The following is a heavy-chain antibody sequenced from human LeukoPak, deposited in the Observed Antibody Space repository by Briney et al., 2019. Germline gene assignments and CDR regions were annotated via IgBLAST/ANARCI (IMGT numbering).Heavy chain of an antibody. D-gene: IGHD3-3*01. CDR1: GFTFSSYV. Sequence: GGSLRLSCETAGFTFSSYVMHWVRRTPGKGLVWVPRISHDGIISYADSVKGRFTISRDNAKNTLILQMNSLRAEDTAVYYCAKGSPFLEWLSYPPDYWGQGTLVTVSS. CDR2: ISHDGII. J-gene: IGHJ4*02. V-gene: IGHV3-74*01. CDR3: AKGSPFLEWLSYPPDY.